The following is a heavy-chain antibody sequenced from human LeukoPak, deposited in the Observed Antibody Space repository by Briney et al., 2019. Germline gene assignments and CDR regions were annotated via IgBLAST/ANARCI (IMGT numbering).Heavy chain of an antibody. D-gene: IGHD3-22*01. J-gene: IGHJ5*02. CDR3: ARVKYYYDSSGYYLFDP. CDR1: GFTFSDYY. CDR2: ISSSGSTI. Sequence: GGSLRLSCAASGFTFSDYYMSWIRLAPGKGLEWVSYISSSGSTIYYADSVKGRFTISRDNAKNSLYLQMNSLKAEDTAVYYCARVKYYYDSSGYYLFDPWGQGTLVTVSS. V-gene: IGHV3-11*01.